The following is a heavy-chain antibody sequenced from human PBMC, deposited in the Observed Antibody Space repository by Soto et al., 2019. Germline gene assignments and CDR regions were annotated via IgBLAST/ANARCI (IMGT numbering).Heavy chain of an antibody. J-gene: IGHJ4*02. D-gene: IGHD1-1*01. CDR1: GFPFSGYG. CDR3: ARDVQSFSPAYYFDY. V-gene: IGHV3-33*01. Sequence: GGSLRLSCAASGFPFSGYGMHWVRQAPGKGLEWVAVIWYDGNNKYYSESVKGRFTISRDNSKNTLFLQMNSMRAEDTAIYYCARDVQSFSPAYYFDYWGQGALVTVSS. CDR2: IWYDGNNK.